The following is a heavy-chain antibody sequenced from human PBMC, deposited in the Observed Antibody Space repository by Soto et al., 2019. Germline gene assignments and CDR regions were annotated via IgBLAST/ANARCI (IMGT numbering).Heavy chain of an antibody. D-gene: IGHD5-12*01. J-gene: IGHJ4*02. CDR1: GGSISSSSYY. CDR2: IYYSGST. CDR3: VRPGGEGYDENYFDY. Sequence: QLQLQESGPGLVKPSETLSLTCTVSGGSISSSSYYWGWIRQPPGKGLEWIGSIYYSGSTYYNPSLKSRVTISVDTSKNQFSLKLSSVTAADTAVYYCVRPGGEGYDENYFDYWGQGTLVTVSS. V-gene: IGHV4-39*01.